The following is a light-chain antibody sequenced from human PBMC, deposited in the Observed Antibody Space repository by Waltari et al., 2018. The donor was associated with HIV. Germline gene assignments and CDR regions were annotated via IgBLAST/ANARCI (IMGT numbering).Light chain of an antibody. V-gene: IGLV2-11*01. J-gene: IGLJ3*02. CDR1: SSDVGGYND. CDR3: CSYAGRYTWV. Sequence: QSALTQPRSVAVSPGQSVTISCSETSSDVGGYNDVSWYQQHPGKAPKLMIYDVTERPSGVPARFSGSKSGNTASLTISGLQADDEADYYCCSYAGRYTWVFGGGTELTVL. CDR2: DVT.